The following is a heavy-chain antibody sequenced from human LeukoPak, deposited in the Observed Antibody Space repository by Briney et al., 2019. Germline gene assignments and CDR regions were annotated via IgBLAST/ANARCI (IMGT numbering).Heavy chain of an antibody. D-gene: IGHD3-10*01. CDR2: IYYSGST. V-gene: IGHV4-39*07. J-gene: IGHJ4*02. Sequence: SQTLSLTCTVSGGSVRRGNYYWTWIRQPAGSGLEWIGSIYYSGSTYYNPSLKSRVTISVDTSKNQFSLKLSSVTAADTAVYYCARGYRGSYYYGEYYFDYWGQGTLVTVSS. CDR1: GGSVRRGNYY. CDR3: ARGYRGSYYYGEYYFDY.